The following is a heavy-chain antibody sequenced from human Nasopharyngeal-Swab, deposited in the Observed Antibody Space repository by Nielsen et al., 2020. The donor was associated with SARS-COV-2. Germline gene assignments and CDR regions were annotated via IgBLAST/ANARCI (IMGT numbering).Heavy chain of an antibody. CDR3: ARGAYYGSGSYFHYYYGMDV. D-gene: IGHD3-10*01. Sequence: WVRQAARAVLAWMGIINPSGGSTSYAQKFQGRVTMTRGTSTSTVYMELSSLRSEDTAVYYCARGAYYGSGSYFHYYYGMDVWGQGTTVTVSS. J-gene: IGHJ6*02. CDR2: INPSGGST. V-gene: IGHV1-46*01.